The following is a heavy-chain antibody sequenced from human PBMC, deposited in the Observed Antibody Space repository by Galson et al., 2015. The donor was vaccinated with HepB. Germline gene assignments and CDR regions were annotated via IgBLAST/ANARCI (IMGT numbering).Heavy chain of an antibody. D-gene: IGHD1-26*01. CDR1: GDRFSGHY. CDR3: STSPGNPYWFFGP. V-gene: IGHV1-2*02. CDR2: INPSSGGT. Sequence: SVKVSCKASGDRFSGHYIHWVRRAPGKGLEWLGWINPSSGGTIPAQRFQDRVTLTRVTSINTAFMELTKLTSDDTAVHYCSTSPGNPYWFFGPWGRGTLVIVSS. J-gene: IGHJ2*01.